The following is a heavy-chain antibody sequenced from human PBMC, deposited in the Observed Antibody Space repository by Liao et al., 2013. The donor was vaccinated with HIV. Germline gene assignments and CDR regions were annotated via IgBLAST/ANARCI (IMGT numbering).Heavy chain of an antibody. CDR2: IYYSGST. Sequence: QLQLQESGPGLVKPSETLSLTCTVSGGSISSSSYYWGWIRQPPGKGLEWIGSIYYSGSTYYNPSLKSRLTMSVDTSKNRFSLKLNSVTAADTAVYYCARVQYYDNSGYYSGHWYFDLWGRGALVTVSS. CDR1: GGSISSSSYY. D-gene: IGHD3-22*01. V-gene: IGHV4-39*07. J-gene: IGHJ2*01. CDR3: ARVQYYDNSGYYSGHWYFDL.